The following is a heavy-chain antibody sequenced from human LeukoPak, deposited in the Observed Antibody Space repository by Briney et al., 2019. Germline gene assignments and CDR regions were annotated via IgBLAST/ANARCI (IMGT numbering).Heavy chain of an antibody. V-gene: IGHV4-59*08. J-gene: IGHJ3*02. CDR2: IYYSGST. D-gene: IGHD3-22*01. CDR1: GGSISSYY. CDR3: ARHYLDNSGFIDAFDI. Sequence: KPSETLSLTCTVSGGSISSYYWSWIRQPPGKGLEWIGYIYYSGSTNYNPPLKSRVTISVDTSKTLFSLKLSSVTAADTVLYCCARHYLDNSGFIDAFDIWGQGTMVTVSS.